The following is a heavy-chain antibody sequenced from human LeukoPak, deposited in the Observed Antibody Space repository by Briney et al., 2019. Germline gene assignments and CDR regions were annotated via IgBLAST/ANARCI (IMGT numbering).Heavy chain of an antibody. D-gene: IGHD3-22*01. CDR2: IYYSGST. V-gene: IGHV4-59*08. Sequence: NSSETLSLTCTVSGGSISSYYWSWIRQPPGKGLEWIGYIYYSGSTNYNPSLKSRVTISVDTSKNQFSLKLSSVTAADTAVYYCARYYYDSSGYYRYYFDYGGQGTLVTVSS. CDR3: ARYYYDSSGYYRYYFDY. CDR1: GGSISSYY. J-gene: IGHJ4*02.